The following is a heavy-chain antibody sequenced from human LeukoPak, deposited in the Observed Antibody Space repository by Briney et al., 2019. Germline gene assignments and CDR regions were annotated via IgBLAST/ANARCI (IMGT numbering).Heavy chain of an antibody. CDR2: SVGRT. D-gene: IGHD2-8*01. J-gene: IGHJ6*03. Sequence: SVGRTSYAHSVKCRFTISRPTSKNPLYLQMNSLRAEHTAVYYCAKYGVLRQHYYYYYMDVWGKGTTVTVSS. V-gene: IGHV3-23*01. CDR3: AKYGVLRQHYYYYYMDV.